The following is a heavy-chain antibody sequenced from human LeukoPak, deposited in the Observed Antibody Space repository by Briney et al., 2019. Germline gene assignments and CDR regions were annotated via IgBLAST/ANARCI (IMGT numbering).Heavy chain of an antibody. CDR1: GYTFTGYY. CDR2: INPNSGGT. CDR3: ARGGPYSSSWYNWFDP. Sequence: ASVKVSCKASGYTFTGYYMHWVRQAPGQGLEWMGWINPNSGGTNYAQKFQGWVTMTRDTPISTAYMELSRLRSDDTAVYYCARGGPYSSSWYNWFDPWGQGTLVTVSS. D-gene: IGHD6-13*01. V-gene: IGHV1-2*04. J-gene: IGHJ5*02.